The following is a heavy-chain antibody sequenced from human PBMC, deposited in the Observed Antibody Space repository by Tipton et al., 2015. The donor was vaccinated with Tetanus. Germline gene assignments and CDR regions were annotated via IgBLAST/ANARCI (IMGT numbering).Heavy chain of an antibody. V-gene: IGHV3-33*01. D-gene: IGHD3-3*01. J-gene: IGHJ4*02. CDR3: ARERSLEGLGQVDS. CDR1: GFTFNGYG. CDR2: VWHDGSKK. Sequence: SGFTFNGYGMHWVLQAPGKGLEWLALVWHDGSKKYYADSVKGRFSISRDNSKNTVDLHMNNLRDEDTAVYYCARERSLEGLGQVDSWGQGALVAVSS.